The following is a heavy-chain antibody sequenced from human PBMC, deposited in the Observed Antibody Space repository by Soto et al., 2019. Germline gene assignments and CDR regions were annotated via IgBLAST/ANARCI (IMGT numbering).Heavy chain of an antibody. D-gene: IGHD2-2*01. Sequence: ASVKVSFKASGFTFTSSAVQWVRQARGQRLEWIGWIVVGSGNTNYAQKFQERVTITRDMSTSTAYMELSSLRSEDTAVYYCAAGGRVVVVPAARVGFDYYYYGMDVWGQGTTVTVSS. CDR1: GFTFTSSA. J-gene: IGHJ6*02. V-gene: IGHV1-58*01. CDR3: AAGGRVVVVPAARVGFDYYYYGMDV. CDR2: IVVGSGNT.